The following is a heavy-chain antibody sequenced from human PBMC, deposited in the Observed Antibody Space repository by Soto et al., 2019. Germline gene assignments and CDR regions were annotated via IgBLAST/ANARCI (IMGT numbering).Heavy chain of an antibody. V-gene: IGHV3-30*02. Sequence: GGSLRLSCAASGFTFSNYGMHWVRQAPGKGLEWVAIIWHDGNNKYYADSVRGRFIISRDNSKNRLYLQMNSLRAEDTAVYYCAKVVTATLYYYYYGMDVWGQGTTVTVSS. CDR1: GFTFSNYG. J-gene: IGHJ6*02. CDR3: AKVVTATLYYYYYGMDV. CDR2: IWHDGNNK. D-gene: IGHD2-21*02.